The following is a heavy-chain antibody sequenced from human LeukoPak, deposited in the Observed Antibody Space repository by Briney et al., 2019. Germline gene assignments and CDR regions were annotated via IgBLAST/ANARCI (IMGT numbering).Heavy chain of an antibody. CDR3: ARGGLTIAEATASWYLDY. J-gene: IGHJ4*02. D-gene: IGHD1-26*01. Sequence: GGSLRLFCAASGFTFSTYGVHWVRQAQGKGLEWVALIWYDGSNENYADSVKGRFTISRDNSRNTLYLQMNSLRGEDTAVYYCARGGLTIAEATASWYLDYWGQGTLVTVSS. V-gene: IGHV3-33*01. CDR1: GFTFSTYG. CDR2: IWYDGSNE.